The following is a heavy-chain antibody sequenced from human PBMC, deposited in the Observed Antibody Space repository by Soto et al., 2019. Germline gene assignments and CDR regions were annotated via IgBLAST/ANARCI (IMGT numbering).Heavy chain of an antibody. Sequence: SETLSLTCAVYGGSFSGYYWSWIRQPPGKGLEWIGEINHSGSTNYNPSLKSRVTISVDTSKNQFSLKLSSVTAADTAVYYCARGCGRYSSSWRGVAFDIWGQGTMVTVSS. CDR2: INHSGST. V-gene: IGHV4-34*01. J-gene: IGHJ3*02. CDR3: ARGCGRYSSSWRGVAFDI. D-gene: IGHD6-13*01. CDR1: GGSFSGYY.